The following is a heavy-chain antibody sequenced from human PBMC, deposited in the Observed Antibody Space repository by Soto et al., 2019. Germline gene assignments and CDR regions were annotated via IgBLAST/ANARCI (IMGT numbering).Heavy chain of an antibody. D-gene: IGHD4-17*01. CDR3: ARDDTGDNGRAFDP. Sequence: PSETLSLTCTVSRGSISNYYWSWIRQPAGKGLEWIGRIYTSGNTNYNPSLKGRVTMSVDMSKNQFSLKLSSVAAADTAVYYCARDDTGDNGRAFDPWGQGTLVTVSS. J-gene: IGHJ5*02. V-gene: IGHV4-4*07. CDR2: IYTSGNT. CDR1: RGSISNYY.